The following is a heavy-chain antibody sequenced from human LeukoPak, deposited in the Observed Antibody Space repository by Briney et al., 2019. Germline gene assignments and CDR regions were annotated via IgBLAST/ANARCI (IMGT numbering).Heavy chain of an antibody. D-gene: IGHD3-16*01. J-gene: IGHJ4*02. Sequence: ASVKVSCKASGYTFTGYYIHWVRQAPGQGLEWMGWIDVDNGGTKYAQNFQGRVTMTRDTSVTTAYMDLIRLKSDDTAVYYCAPRGGRASLPFASWGQGTLSPSPQ. CDR1: GYTFTGYY. V-gene: IGHV1-2*02. CDR3: APRGGRASLPFAS. CDR2: IDVDNGGT.